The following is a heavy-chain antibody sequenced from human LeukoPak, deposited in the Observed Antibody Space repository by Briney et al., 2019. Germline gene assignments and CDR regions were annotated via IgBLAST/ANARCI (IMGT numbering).Heavy chain of an antibody. CDR2: ISSSSSYT. D-gene: IGHD2-21*01. V-gene: IGHV3-11*06. CDR3: AEIAGGAYFDY. CDR1: GFTFSDYY. Sequence: GGSLRLSCAASGFTFSDYYMSWIRQAPGKGLEWLSYISSSSSYTNYADSVKGRFTISRDNSKNTVYLQMNSLRAEDTAVYYCAEIAGGAYFDYWGQGTLVTVSS. J-gene: IGHJ4*02.